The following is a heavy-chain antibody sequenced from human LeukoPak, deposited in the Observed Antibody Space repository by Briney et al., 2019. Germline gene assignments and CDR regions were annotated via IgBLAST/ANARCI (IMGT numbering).Heavy chain of an antibody. CDR2: IFPDDSDT. CDR3: AGRRESSGSYDF. CDR1: GFSFTTYW. Sequence: GESLKISCKGSGFSFTTYWIGWVRRLPGKGLEWMGIIFPDDSDTRYSPSFQGQVTISADTSITTAYLQWSSLKASDTAMYYCAGRRESSGSYDFWGQGTLVTVSS. J-gene: IGHJ4*02. V-gene: IGHV5-51*01. D-gene: IGHD3-22*01.